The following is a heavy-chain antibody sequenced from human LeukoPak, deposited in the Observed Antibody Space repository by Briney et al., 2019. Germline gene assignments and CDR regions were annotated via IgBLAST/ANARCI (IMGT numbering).Heavy chain of an antibody. Sequence: SETLSLTCTVSGGSISSGDYYWSWIRQYPGKGLEWIGYIYYSGSTYYNPSLKSRVTISVDTSKNQFSLRLSSVTAADTAIYYCARTTTSDAFDIWGQGTMVTVSS. J-gene: IGHJ3*02. CDR1: GGSISSGDYY. V-gene: IGHV4-31*03. CDR2: IYYSGST. CDR3: ARTTTSDAFDI. D-gene: IGHD1-1*01.